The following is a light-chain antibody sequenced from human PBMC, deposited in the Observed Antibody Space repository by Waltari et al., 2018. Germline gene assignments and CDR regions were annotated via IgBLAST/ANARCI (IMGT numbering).Light chain of an antibody. V-gene: IGKV2-30*02. Sequence: DVVMTQSPLSLPVTFGQPASISCRSSQSLVHSDGNTYLNWFHQRPGQSPRRLIYKVSNRDSGVPDRFSGSGSGTDFTLKISRVEAEDVGCYYCMQGTHWWTFGQGTKVEIK. J-gene: IGKJ1*01. CDR3: MQGTHWWT. CDR1: QSLVHSDGNTY. CDR2: KVS.